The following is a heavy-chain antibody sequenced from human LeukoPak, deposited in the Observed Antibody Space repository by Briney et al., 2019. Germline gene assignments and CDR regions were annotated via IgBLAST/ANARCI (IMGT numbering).Heavy chain of an antibody. J-gene: IGHJ6*03. CDR3: ARTQYGSGSYRYYYYMDV. V-gene: IGHV4-34*01. CDR1: GGSFSGYY. CDR2: INHSGST. Sequence: SETLSLTCAAYGGSFSGYYWSWIRQPPGKGLEWIGEINHSGSTNYNPSLKSRVTISVDTSKNQFSLKLSSVTAADTAVYYCARTQYGSGSYRYYYYMDVWGKGTTVTISS. D-gene: IGHD3-10*01.